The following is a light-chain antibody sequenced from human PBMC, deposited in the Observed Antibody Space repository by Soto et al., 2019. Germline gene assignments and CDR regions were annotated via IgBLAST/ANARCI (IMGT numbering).Light chain of an antibody. J-gene: IGKJ5*01. CDR1: QSVGSN. V-gene: IGKV3-15*01. CDR2: GTS. CDR3: QQYNNWPSIT. Sequence: EIVMTQSPATLSVSPGERVTLSCRASQSVGSNLAWYQQKPGQAPRLLIYGTSTRATGIPARFSGSGSGTEFTLTISSLQSEDFAVYYCQQYNNWPSITFGQGTRLEIK.